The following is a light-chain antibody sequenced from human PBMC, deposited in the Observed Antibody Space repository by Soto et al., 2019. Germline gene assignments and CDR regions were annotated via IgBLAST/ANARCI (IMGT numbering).Light chain of an antibody. CDR1: SSNIGAGYD. Sequence: QSVLTQPPSVSGAPGQRVTISCTGSSSNIGAGYDVHWYQQLPGTAPKLLIYGNSNRPSGVPDRFSGSKSGTSASLAITGLQAENEAEYYCQSYDSSLIGYVVFGGGTQLTVL. CDR3: QSYDSSLIGYVV. J-gene: IGLJ2*01. CDR2: GNS. V-gene: IGLV1-40*01.